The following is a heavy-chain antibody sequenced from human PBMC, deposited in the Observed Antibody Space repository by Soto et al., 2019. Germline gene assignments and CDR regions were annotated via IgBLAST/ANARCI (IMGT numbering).Heavy chain of an antibody. CDR1: GFTSRDYY. J-gene: IGHJ3*01. CDR2: ARNRGKGYTT. V-gene: IGHV3-72*01. Sequence: PGGSLRLSCAVSGFTSRDYYMDWVRQAPGKGLEWVGRARNRGKGYTTEYAASVKGRFTVSRDGSDSSLYLQMNSLRVEDTAIYYCTRAGLRGYTAFDLWGQGTTVTVSS. CDR3: TRAGLRGYTAFDL. D-gene: IGHD6-13*01.